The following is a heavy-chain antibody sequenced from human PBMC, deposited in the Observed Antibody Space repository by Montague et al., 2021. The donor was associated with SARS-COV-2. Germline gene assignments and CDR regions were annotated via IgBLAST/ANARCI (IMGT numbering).Heavy chain of an antibody. CDR1: GGSISSSNW. Sequence: SETLSLTCAVSGGSISSSNWWSWLRQPPGKGLWWVGVNHHRSTTYYNPTHKRRVITSVDTTKNHFSQQLSSATAANTAVYYCARGPGFGEPSWGQGTLFTVSS. D-gene: IGHD3-10*01. J-gene: IGHJ4*02. CDR2: NHHRSTT. V-gene: IGHV4-4*02. CDR3: ARGPGFGEPS.